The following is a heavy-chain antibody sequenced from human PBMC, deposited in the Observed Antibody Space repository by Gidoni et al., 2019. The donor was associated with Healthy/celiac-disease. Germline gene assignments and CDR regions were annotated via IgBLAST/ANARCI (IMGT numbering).Heavy chain of an antibody. J-gene: IGHJ5*02. V-gene: IGHV4-59*01. Sequence: VQLQESGPGLVKPSETLSLPCTVSGGSISSYSWSWIRQPPGKGLEGIGYIDYSGRTNYNTSLKSRVTISVDTSKNQFSRKLSSVTAADTAVYYWARDARYCSGCSCYSGWFDPWGQGTLVTVSS. CDR3: ARDARYCSGCSCYSGWFDP. CDR1: GGSISSYS. CDR2: IDYSGRT. D-gene: IGHD2-15*01.